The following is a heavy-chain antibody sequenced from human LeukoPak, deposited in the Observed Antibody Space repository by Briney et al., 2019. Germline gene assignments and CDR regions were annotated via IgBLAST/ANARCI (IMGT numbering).Heavy chain of an antibody. CDR3: AKAHYGDYVIDY. J-gene: IGHJ4*02. CDR1: GFTFSSYA. CDR2: ISGSGGST. D-gene: IGHD4-17*01. Sequence: GFLRLSCAASGFTFSSYAMSWVRQAPGKGMEWVSAISGSGGSTYYADSVKGRFTISRDNSKNTLYLQMNSLRAEDTAVYYCAKAHYGDYVIDYWGQGTLVTVSS. V-gene: IGHV3-23*01.